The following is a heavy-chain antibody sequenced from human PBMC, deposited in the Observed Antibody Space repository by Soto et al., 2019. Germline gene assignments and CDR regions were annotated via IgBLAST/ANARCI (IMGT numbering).Heavy chain of an antibody. V-gene: IGHV3-9*01. CDR2: ISWNSGNI. J-gene: IGHJ4*02. Sequence: GGSLRLSCAASGVTFDEYAMHWVRQVLGKGLEWVSSISWNSGNIGYADSVKGRFTTSRDNAKNSLYLQMNSLRPEDTALYYCVRSKGGYSYGTPFDYWGQGTLVTVSS. CDR3: VRSKGGYSYGTPFDY. CDR1: GVTFDEYA. D-gene: IGHD5-18*01.